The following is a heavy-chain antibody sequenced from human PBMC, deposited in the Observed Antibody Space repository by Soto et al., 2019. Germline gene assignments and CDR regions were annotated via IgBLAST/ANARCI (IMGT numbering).Heavy chain of an antibody. Sequence: QVQLQESGPGLVKPSETLSLTCSVSSGSISSSDYYWSLIRQPPGKGLEWIGYINYSGRTYYKPSLKYPLSISIDTSHHHFCLRLTSVTVADTAVYFCPRFSPLGKDYGVDVWGQGTTVTVSS. CDR2: INYSGRT. CDR1: SGSISSSDYY. V-gene: IGHV4-30-4*01. D-gene: IGHD3-3*02. CDR3: PRFSPLGKDYGVDV. J-gene: IGHJ6*02.